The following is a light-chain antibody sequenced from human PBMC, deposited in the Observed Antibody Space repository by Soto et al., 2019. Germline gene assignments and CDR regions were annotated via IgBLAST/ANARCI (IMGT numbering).Light chain of an antibody. V-gene: IGKV3-20*01. CDR3: QHYGSSPPFT. CDR2: GAS. J-gene: IGKJ4*01. Sequence: GLAQSSGPLSFSPGERAQLSCKASPRIYNTFLGWYQQKPGQAPRLLIYGASTRGTGIPDRFSGSGSGTDFTLTISRLEPEDFAVYYCQHYGSSPPFTSGGGTKVEIK. CDR1: PRIYNTF.